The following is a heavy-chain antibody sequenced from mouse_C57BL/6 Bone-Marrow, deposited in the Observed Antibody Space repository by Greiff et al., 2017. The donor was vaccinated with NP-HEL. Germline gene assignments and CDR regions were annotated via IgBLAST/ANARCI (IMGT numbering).Heavy chain of an antibody. J-gene: IGHJ3*01. D-gene: IGHD1-1*01. CDR1: GYTFSSYW. Sequence: VKLQQPGAELVKPGASVKLSCKASGYTFSSYWMHWVKQRPGQGLEWIGMIHPDSGSTNYNEKFEGKATLTVDKSSSTAYMQLSSLTSEDSAVYYCAREYYYGPLFAYWGQGTLVTVSA. V-gene: IGHV1-64*01. CDR3: AREYYYGPLFAY. CDR2: IHPDSGST.